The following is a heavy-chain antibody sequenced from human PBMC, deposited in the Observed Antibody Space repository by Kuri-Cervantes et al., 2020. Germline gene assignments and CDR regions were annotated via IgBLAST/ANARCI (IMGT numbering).Heavy chain of an antibody. CDR1: GYTFTGYY. Sequence: ASVKVSCKASGYTFTGYYMHWLRQATGQGLEWMGWINPNSGGTNYAQKFQGWVTMTRDTSISTAYMELSRLRSDDKAGYYCASAYYGSGSQSYGMDVWGQGTMVTVSS. V-gene: IGHV1-2*04. CDR3: ASAYYGSGSQSYGMDV. J-gene: IGHJ6*02. D-gene: IGHD3-10*01. CDR2: INPNSGGT.